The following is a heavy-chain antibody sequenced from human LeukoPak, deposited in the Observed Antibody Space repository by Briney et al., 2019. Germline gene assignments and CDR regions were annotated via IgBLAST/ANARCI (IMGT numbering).Heavy chain of an antibody. CDR2: IYYSGST. D-gene: IGHD6-19*01. CDR1: GGSISSSSYY. CDR3: ARLDSSGWYPGSF. V-gene: IGHV4-39*01. J-gene: IGHJ4*02. Sequence: SETLSLTCTVSGGSISSSSYYWGWIRQPPGKGLEWIGSIYYSGSTYYNPSLKSRVTISVDTSKNQFSLKLSSVTAADTAVYYRARLDSSGWYPGSFWGQGTLVTVSS.